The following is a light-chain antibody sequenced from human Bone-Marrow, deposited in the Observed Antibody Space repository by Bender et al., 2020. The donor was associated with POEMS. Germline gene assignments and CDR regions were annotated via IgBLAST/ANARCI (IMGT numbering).Light chain of an antibody. CDR2: DVF. CDR1: TNDIGSFGF. V-gene: IGLV2-14*01. J-gene: IGLJ2*01. Sequence: QPALTQPASVSGSPGQSITISCIGSTNDIGSFGFVSWYQHHPGKAPQLLIYDVFSRPSEVSDRFSGSNSGNTASLTISGLQAEDEADYYCASYTATNLISFGGGTRLTVL. CDR3: ASYTATNLIS.